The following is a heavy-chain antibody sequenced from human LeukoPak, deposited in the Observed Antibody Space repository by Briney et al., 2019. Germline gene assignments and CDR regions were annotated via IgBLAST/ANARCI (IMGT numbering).Heavy chain of an antibody. V-gene: IGHV3-74*01. J-gene: IGHJ4*02. Sequence: GSLRLSCATSDFTFSRHWMHWVRQAPGKGLVWVSRIISDGSSISYADSVKGRFTISRDNAKNTLYLQMNSLRAEDTAVYYCARGHVAGTDRHWDYWGQGALVTVSS. CDR1: DFTFSRHW. D-gene: IGHD6-19*01. CDR3: ARGHVAGTDRHWDY. CDR2: IISDGSSI.